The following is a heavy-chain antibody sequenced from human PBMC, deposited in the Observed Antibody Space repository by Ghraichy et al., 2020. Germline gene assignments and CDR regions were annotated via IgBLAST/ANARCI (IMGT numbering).Heavy chain of an antibody. CDR3: ARGVKYSSSSRGIGANDY. Sequence: SETLSLTCAVYGGSFSGYYWSWIRQPPGKGLEWIGEINHSGSTNYNPSLKSRVTISVETSKNQFSLKLSSVTAADTAVYYCARGVKYSSSSRGIGANDYWGQGTLVTVSS. CDR1: GGSFSGYY. J-gene: IGHJ4*02. CDR2: INHSGST. D-gene: IGHD6-6*01. V-gene: IGHV4-34*01.